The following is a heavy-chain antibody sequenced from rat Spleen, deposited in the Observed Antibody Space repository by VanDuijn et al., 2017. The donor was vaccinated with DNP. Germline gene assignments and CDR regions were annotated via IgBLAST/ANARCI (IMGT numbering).Heavy chain of an antibody. V-gene: IGHV5-7*01. J-gene: IGHJ1*01. CDR1: GFTFSDYN. Sequence: EVQLVESGGGLVQPGRSLKLSCVASGFTFSDYNMAWVRQAPKKGLEWVAASSPSGSRTYYADSVKGRFTISRDDAKSGLYLQMNSLKSEDTATYYCARGSTSIYWYFDFWGPGTMVTVSS. D-gene: IGHD3-1*01. CDR3: ARGSTSIYWYFDF. CDR2: SSPSGSRT.